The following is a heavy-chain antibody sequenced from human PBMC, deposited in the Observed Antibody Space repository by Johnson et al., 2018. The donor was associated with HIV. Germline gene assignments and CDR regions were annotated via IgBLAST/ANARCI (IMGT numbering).Heavy chain of an antibody. D-gene: IGHD3-9*01. J-gene: IGHJ3*02. Sequence: VQLVESGGGVVQPGRSLRLSCAASGFIFSSYGMHWVRQAPGKGLEWVAVIWYDGSNKYYGDSVKGRFTISRDNTKNTLYLQMNSLRADDTAVYYCAKDLRIFDWCNAYDAFDIWGQGTMVTVSS. CDR1: GFIFSSYG. CDR2: IWYDGSNK. V-gene: IGHV3-33*06. CDR3: AKDLRIFDWCNAYDAFDI.